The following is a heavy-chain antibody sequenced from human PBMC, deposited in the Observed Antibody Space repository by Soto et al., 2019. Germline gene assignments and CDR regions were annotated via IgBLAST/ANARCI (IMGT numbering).Heavy chain of an antibody. CDR2: IYHSGST. J-gene: IGHJ3*02. V-gene: IGHV4-38-2*01. Sequence: SETLSLTCAVSGYSISSGYYWGWIRQPPGKGLEWIGSIYHSGSTYYNPSLKSRVTISVDTSKNQFSLKLSSVTAADTAVYYCARGPGASDAFDIWGQGTMVTVSS. CDR1: GYSISSGYY. D-gene: IGHD1-26*01. CDR3: ARGPGASDAFDI.